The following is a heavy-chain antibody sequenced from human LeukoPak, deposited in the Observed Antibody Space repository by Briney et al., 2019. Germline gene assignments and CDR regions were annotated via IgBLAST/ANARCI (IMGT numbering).Heavy chain of an antibody. CDR2: IVPIFDTP. CDR1: GGTFRDFA. D-gene: IGHD3-10*01. V-gene: IGHV1-69*05. Sequence: SEKVSCKASGGTFRDFAVSWVRQAPGQGLEWMGGIVPIFDTPNYAQRFEDRVTITTDEATNTAYMELTGLRSEDTAVYYCASDIYGSQPSDYWGQGTLVIVSS. CDR3: ASDIYGSQPSDY. J-gene: IGHJ4*02.